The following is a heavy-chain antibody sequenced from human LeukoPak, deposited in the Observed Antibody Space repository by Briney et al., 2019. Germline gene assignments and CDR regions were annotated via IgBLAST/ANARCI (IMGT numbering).Heavy chain of an antibody. Sequence: SQTLSLTCAISGDNVSGNTATWNWIRQSPSSGLEWLGRTYFRAKWYSEYAVFVKSRLIINADTSKNQFSLQLKSVTPEDTAAYYCARSLRSGSVAFDFWGQGILVTVSS. CDR1: GDNVSGNTAT. J-gene: IGHJ4*02. CDR2: TYFRAKWYS. D-gene: IGHD6-19*01. V-gene: IGHV6-1*01. CDR3: ARSLRSGSVAFDF.